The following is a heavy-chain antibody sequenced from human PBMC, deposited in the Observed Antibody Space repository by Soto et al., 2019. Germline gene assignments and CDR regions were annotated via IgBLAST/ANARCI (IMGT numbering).Heavy chain of an antibody. D-gene: IGHD6-13*01. V-gene: IGHV5-51*01. CDR2: IYPGDSDT. CDR3: ARHILLGISPREYAMDV. Sequence: PGESLKISCMGSGYKVSTWHNFTSYWIAWVRQMPGEGLEWMGIIYPGDSDTRYSPSFQGQVTISVDKSINSVYLQWSSLKASDTATYYCARHILLGISPREYAMDVWGQGTAVTVSS. CDR1: GYKVSTWHNFTSYW. J-gene: IGHJ6*02.